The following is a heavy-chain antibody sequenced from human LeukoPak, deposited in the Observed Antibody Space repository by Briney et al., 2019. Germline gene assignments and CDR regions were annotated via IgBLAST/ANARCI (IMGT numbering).Heavy chain of an antibody. V-gene: IGHV3-20*01. J-gene: IGHJ3*02. D-gene: IGHD7-27*01. CDR3: ARPQDWGLLSGAFDI. CDR1: GFTFDDYG. Sequence: PGGSLRLSCAASGFTFDDYGMSWVRQAPGKGLEWVSGINWNGGSTGYADSVKGRFTISRDNAKNSLYLQMDSLRAEDTALYHCARPQDWGLLSGAFDIWGQGTMVTVSS. CDR2: INWNGGST.